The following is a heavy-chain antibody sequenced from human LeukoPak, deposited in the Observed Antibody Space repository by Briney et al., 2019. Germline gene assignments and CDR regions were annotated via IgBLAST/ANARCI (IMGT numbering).Heavy chain of an antibody. CDR3: ARYSYPTRGIVVVPALDY. D-gene: IGHD3-22*01. Sequence: GASVKVSCKSSGYTFTSYYMHWVRQAPGQGLEWMGIINPSGGSTSYAQKVYGRVTMTIDTATSTVYMELSSLRCEDTDVYYCARYSYPTRGIVVVPALDYWGQGTLVTVSS. CDR2: INPSGGST. CDR1: GYTFTSYY. J-gene: IGHJ4*02. V-gene: IGHV1-46*01.